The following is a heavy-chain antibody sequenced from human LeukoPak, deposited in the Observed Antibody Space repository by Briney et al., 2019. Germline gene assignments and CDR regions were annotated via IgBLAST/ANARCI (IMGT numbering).Heavy chain of an antibody. CDR2: IYYTGST. V-gene: IGHV4-39*01. D-gene: IGHD1-26*01. Sequence: SETLTLTCSVSGASISGGTYYWGWIRQPPGKGLEWIGSIYYTGSTYDNPSLKSRVTISVDTSKNQFSLKPSSVTAADTAVYYCARRGGSGRAFDYWGQGTLVTVSS. J-gene: IGHJ4*02. CDR1: GASISGGTYY. CDR3: ARRGGSGRAFDY.